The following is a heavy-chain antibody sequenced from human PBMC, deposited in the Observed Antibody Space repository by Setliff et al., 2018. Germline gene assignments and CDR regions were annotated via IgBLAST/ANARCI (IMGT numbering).Heavy chain of an antibody. V-gene: IGHV4-31*03. CDR3: ARNPASFQYSFDH. D-gene: IGHD6-6*01. CDR1: GGSISSGTYY. J-gene: IGHJ2*01. Sequence: SETLSLTCTVSGGSISSGTYYWSWIRQHPGKGLEWIGYIYYSGTTYYNPSLKSRVTISLDTSKNQFSLNLSSVTAADTAVYYCARNPASFQYSFDHWGRGTLVTVSS. CDR2: IYYSGTT.